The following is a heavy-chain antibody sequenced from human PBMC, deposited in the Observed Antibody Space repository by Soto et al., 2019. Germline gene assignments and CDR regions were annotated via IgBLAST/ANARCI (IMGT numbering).Heavy chain of an antibody. Sequence: QVQLAQSGAEVKKSGASVKVSCKPSGYSFSDYFIQWVRQAPGQGLEWVAWINPKTAATNYAKKFQGRVSLTWDTSSTPAYMELTRLRPDDTAVYYCARIKWGLNYYNGMDVWGQGTTVIVSS. J-gene: IGHJ6*02. CDR1: GYSFSDYF. CDR2: INPKTAAT. V-gene: IGHV1-2*02. CDR3: ARIKWGLNYYNGMDV. D-gene: IGHD1-26*01.